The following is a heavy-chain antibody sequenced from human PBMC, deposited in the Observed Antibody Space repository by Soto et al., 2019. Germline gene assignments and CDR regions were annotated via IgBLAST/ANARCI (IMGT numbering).Heavy chain of an antibody. Sequence: GGSLRLSCAASGFTFSTYGMHWVRQAPGKGLEWVAFISYDGSNKYYADSVKGRFTISRDNSKNTLYLKMNSLKPEETALYYCEKDRLLHSAMFDHWGQGTKVTVS. CDR3: EKDRLLHSAMFDH. J-gene: IGHJ4*02. CDR2: ISYDGSNK. D-gene: IGHD5-18*01. V-gene: IGHV3-30*18. CDR1: GFTFSTYG.